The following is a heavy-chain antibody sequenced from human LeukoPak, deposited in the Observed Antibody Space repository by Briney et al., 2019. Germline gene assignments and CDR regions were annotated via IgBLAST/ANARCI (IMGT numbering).Heavy chain of an antibody. J-gene: IGHJ6*02. Sequence: PSETLSLTCTVSGGSISGYYWSWIRQPPGKGLEWIGYIYNSGSTNYNPSLKSRVTISVDTSKSAFSLKLSSVTAADTAVYYCARDRGTMVRYYYGMDVWGQGTTVTVSS. D-gene: IGHD3-10*01. CDR2: IYNSGST. CDR1: GGSISGYY. V-gene: IGHV4-59*01. CDR3: ARDRGTMVRYYYGMDV.